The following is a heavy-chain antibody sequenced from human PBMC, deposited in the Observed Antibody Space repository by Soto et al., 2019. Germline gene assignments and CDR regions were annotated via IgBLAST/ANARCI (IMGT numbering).Heavy chain of an antibody. CDR1: GDSIVITSFY. D-gene: IGHD3-16*01. CDR2: IHYSGDT. Sequence: QLQLQESGPGLVKPSETLSLTCTVSGDSIVITSFYWGWIRQPPGKGLEWIGNIHYSGDTYYNPSLKSRVTISVDTSTTRFPLRLSSIIAADTAVYYCARLDLRGEYFDSWGQGTLVTVSS. V-gene: IGHV4-39*01. CDR3: ARLDLRGEYFDS. J-gene: IGHJ4*02.